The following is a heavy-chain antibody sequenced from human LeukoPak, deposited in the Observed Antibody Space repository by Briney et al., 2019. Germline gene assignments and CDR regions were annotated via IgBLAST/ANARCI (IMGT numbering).Heavy chain of an antibody. CDR3: ARGGTTTTRTPVD. D-gene: IGHD3-16*01. CDR2: IQYDGSKK. J-gene: IGHJ4*02. Sequence: GGSLRLSCVASGFTFSSNGMRWVRQAPGKGLEWVTFIQYDGSKKYYADSVKGRFTISRDNSKNTLYLQMNSLRAEDTAVYYCARGGTTTTRTPVDWGQGTLVTVSS. CDR1: GFTFSSNG. V-gene: IGHV3-30*02.